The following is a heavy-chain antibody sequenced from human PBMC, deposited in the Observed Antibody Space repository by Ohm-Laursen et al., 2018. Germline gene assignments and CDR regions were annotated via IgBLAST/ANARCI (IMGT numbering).Heavy chain of an antibody. J-gene: IGHJ1*01. Sequence: GSLRLSCTASGFTFSSYWMSWVREAPGKGLEWVANIKQDGSEKYYVDSVKGRFTISRDNAKNSLYLQMNSLRAEDTAVYYCARAGILRWPEYFQHWGQGTLVTFSS. V-gene: IGHV3-7*01. CDR3: ARAGILRWPEYFQH. CDR2: IKQDGSEK. D-gene: IGHD4-23*01. CDR1: GFTFSSYW.